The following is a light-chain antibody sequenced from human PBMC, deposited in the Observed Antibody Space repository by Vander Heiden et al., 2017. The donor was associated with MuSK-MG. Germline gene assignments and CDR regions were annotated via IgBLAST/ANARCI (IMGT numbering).Light chain of an antibody. J-gene: IGKJ4*01. CDR2: AAS. CDR3: QQRNSSPVT. CDR1: QGISSD. V-gene: IGKV1-9*01. Sequence: IQLTQSPSSLSASVGDRVTITCRASQGISSDLGWYQQKPGKAPKLLIYAASTLQSGVPSRFSGSGSGTDFTLTISSLQPEDFATYYCQQRNSSPVTFGGGTKVEIK.